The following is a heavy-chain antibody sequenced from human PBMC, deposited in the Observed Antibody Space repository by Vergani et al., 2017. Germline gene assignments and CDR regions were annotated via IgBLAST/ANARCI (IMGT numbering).Heavy chain of an antibody. Sequence: QVQLVESGGGVVQPGRSLRLSCAASGFTFSSYAMHWVRQAPGKGLEWVAIISYDGTKKYYADSVKGRFTISRDNSKNTLYLQMNSLRAEDTAVYYCARDYDFWSGSEYYFDYWGQGTLVTVSS. CDR3: ARDYDFWSGSEYYFDY. CDR1: GFTFSSYA. D-gene: IGHD3-3*01. CDR2: ISYDGTKK. V-gene: IGHV3-30-3*01. J-gene: IGHJ4*02.